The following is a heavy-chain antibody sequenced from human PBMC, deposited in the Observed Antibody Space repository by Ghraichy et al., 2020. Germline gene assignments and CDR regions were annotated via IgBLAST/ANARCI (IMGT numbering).Heavy chain of an antibody. CDR1: GFTFSGSA. V-gene: IGHV3-73*01. D-gene: IGHD3-9*01. J-gene: IGHJ6*02. Sequence: GGSLRLSCAASGFTFSGSAMHWVRQASGKGLEWVGRIRSKANSYATAYAASVKGRFTISRDDSKNTAYLQMNSLKTEDTAVYYCTRIPDASTYYDILTGYYYYYGMDVWGQGTTVTVSS. CDR2: IRSKANSYAT. CDR3: TRIPDASTYYDILTGYYYYYGMDV.